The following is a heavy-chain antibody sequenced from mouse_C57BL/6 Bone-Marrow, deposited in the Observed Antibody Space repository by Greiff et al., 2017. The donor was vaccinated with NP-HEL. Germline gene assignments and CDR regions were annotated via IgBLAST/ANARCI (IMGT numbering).Heavy chain of an antibody. CDR1: GYSITSGYY. D-gene: IGHD4-1*01. J-gene: IGHJ2*01. CDR2: ISYDGSN. CDR3: ARKRNWDHYFDY. Sequence: EVQLQESGPGLVKPSQSLSLTCSVTGYSITSGYYWNWIRQFPGNKLEWMGYISYDGSNNYNPSLKNRISITRDTSKNQFFLKLNSVTTEYTATYYCARKRNWDHYFDYWGQGTTLTVSS. V-gene: IGHV3-6*01.